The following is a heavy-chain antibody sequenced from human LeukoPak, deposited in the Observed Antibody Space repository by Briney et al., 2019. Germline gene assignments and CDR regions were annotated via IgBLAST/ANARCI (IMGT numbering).Heavy chain of an antibody. CDR2: ISSSSSYI. Sequence: GGSLRLSCAASGFTFSSYSMNWVRQAPGKGLEWVSSISSSSSYIYYADSVKGRFTISRDNAKNSLCLQMNSLRAEDTAVYYCARASIRCSSTSCSNYYYYGMDVWGQGTTVTVSS. V-gene: IGHV3-21*01. CDR3: ARASIRCSSTSCSNYYYYGMDV. J-gene: IGHJ6*02. D-gene: IGHD2-2*01. CDR1: GFTFSSYS.